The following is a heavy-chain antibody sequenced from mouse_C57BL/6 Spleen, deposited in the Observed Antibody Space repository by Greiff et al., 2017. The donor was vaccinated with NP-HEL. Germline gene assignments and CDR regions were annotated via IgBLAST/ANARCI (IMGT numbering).Heavy chain of an antibody. D-gene: IGHD3-2*02. CDR2: IYPGDGDT. V-gene: IGHV1-82*01. Sequence: VKLVESGPELVKPGASVKISCKASGYAFSSSWMNWVKQRPGKGLEWIGRIYPGDGDTNYNGKFKGKATLTADKSSSTAYMQLSSLTSEDSAVYFCARPHSSGYGDYWGQGTTLTVSS. J-gene: IGHJ2*01. CDR3: ARPHSSGYGDY. CDR1: GYAFSSSW.